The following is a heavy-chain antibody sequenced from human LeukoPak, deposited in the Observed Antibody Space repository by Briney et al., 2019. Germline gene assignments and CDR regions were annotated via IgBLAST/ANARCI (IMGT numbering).Heavy chain of an antibody. D-gene: IGHD2-21*01. CDR2: IVVGSGNT. Sequence: GTSVKVSCKASGFTFTSSAMQWVRQARGQRLEWIGWIVVGSGNTNYAQKFQERVTITRDMSTSTAYMELSSLKASDTAMYYCARHHAPHMRQRNFDYWGQGTLVTVSS. V-gene: IGHV1-58*02. CDR1: GFTFTSSA. J-gene: IGHJ4*02. CDR3: ARHHAPHMRQRNFDY.